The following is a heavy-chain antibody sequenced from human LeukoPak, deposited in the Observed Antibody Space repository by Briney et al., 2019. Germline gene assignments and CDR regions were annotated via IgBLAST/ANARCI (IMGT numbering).Heavy chain of an antibody. V-gene: IGHV3-23*01. CDR3: AKDVSTGDNGYYFDY. CDR1: GFTFSSYV. CDR2: LSGSGGNT. D-gene: IGHD5/OR15-5a*01. Sequence: GGSLRFSCAASGFTFSSYVMSWVRQAPGKGLEWVSALSGSGGNTYYADSVKGRFTISRDNSKDTLYLQMNSLRAEDTAVYYCAKDVSTGDNGYYFDYWGQGTLVTVSS. J-gene: IGHJ4*02.